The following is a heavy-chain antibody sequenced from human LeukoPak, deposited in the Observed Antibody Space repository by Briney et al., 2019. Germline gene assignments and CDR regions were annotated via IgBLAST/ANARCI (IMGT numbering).Heavy chain of an antibody. D-gene: IGHD4-17*01. V-gene: IGHV4-59*01. CDR1: GGSISSYY. CDR2: IYHSGST. CDR3: AFGDYYYYYGMDV. J-gene: IGHJ6*02. Sequence: PSETLSLTCTVSGGSISSYYWSWIRQPPGKGLEWIGYIYHSGSTNYNPSLKSRVTISVDTSKNQFSLKLSSVTAAGTAVYYCAFGDYYYYYGMDVWGQGTTVTVSS.